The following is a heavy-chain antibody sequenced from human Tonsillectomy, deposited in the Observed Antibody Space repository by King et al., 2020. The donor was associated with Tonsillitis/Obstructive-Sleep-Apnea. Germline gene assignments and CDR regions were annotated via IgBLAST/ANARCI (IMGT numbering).Heavy chain of an antibody. V-gene: IGHV5-51*01. CDR1: GYSFTSYW. CDR2: IYPGDSDT. Sequence: QLVQSGAEVKKPGESLKISCKGSGYSFTSYWIGWVRQMPGKGLEWMGIIYPGDSDTRYIPSFQGTVTISADKSISTAYLQWSSLKASDTAMYYCARPAPSLNDAFDIWGQGTMVTVSS. CDR3: ARPAPSLNDAFDI. J-gene: IGHJ3*02.